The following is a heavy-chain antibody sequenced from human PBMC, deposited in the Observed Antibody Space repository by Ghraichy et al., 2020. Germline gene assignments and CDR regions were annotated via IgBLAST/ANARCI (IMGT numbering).Heavy chain of an antibody. CDR3: AREQVGATADAFDI. Sequence: GGSLRLSCAASGFTVSSNYMSWVRQAPGKGLEWVSVIYSGGSTYYADSVKGRFTISRHNSKNTLYLQMNSLRAEDTAVYYCAREQVGATADAFDIWGQGTMVTVSS. CDR1: GFTVSSNY. D-gene: IGHD1-26*01. J-gene: IGHJ3*02. V-gene: IGHV3-53*04. CDR2: IYSGGST.